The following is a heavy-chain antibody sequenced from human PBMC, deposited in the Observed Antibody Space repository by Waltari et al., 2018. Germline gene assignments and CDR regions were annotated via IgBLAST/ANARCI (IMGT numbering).Heavy chain of an antibody. CDR2: IYYRGST. J-gene: IGHJ4*02. V-gene: IGHV4-39*01. Sequence: QLQLQESGPGLVKPSETLSLTCTVSGGSISSSRYYWGWIRQPPGKGLEWIGSIYYRGSTDYNPSLKSRVTISVDTSKNQFSLKLSSVTAADTAVYYCASSRGYDFWSGYYTGMFDYWGQGTLVTVSS. CDR3: ASSRGYDFWSGYYTGMFDY. D-gene: IGHD3-3*01. CDR1: GGSISSSRYY.